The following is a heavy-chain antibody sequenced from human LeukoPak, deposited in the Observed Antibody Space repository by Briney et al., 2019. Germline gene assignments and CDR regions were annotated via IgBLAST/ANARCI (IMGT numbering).Heavy chain of an antibody. CDR2: ISGSGGST. Sequence: GGSLRLSCAASGFTFSSYAMSWVRQAPGNGLEWVSAISGSGGSTYYADSVKGRFTISRDNSKNTLYLQMNSLRAEDTAVYYCAKDLGLTFAVWELIQYFDYWGQGTLVTVSS. CDR3: AKDLGLTFAVWELIQYFDY. J-gene: IGHJ4*02. CDR1: GFTFSSYA. D-gene: IGHD1-26*01. V-gene: IGHV3-23*01.